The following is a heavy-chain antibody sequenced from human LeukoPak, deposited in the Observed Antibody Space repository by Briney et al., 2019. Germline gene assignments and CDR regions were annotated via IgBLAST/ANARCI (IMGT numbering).Heavy chain of an antibody. V-gene: IGHV1-46*01. J-gene: IGHJ6*03. CDR1: GYTFTSYY. Sequence: ASVKVSCKASGYTFTSYYMHWVRQAPGQGLEWMGIINPSGGSTSYAQKFQGRVTMTRDTSTSTVYMELSSLRSEDTAVYYCARSWKKKGYDILTGYYVYYYYYMDVWGKGTTVTISS. D-gene: IGHD3-9*01. CDR2: INPSGGST. CDR3: ARSWKKKGYDILTGYYVYYYYYMDV.